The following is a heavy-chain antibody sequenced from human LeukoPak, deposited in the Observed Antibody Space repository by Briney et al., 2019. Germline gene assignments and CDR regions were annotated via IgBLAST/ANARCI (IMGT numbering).Heavy chain of an antibody. CDR3: AKLDRAYDSSGYPFDY. CDR2: ISGSGGST. D-gene: IGHD3-22*01. V-gene: IGHV3-23*01. CDR1: GITFSSYA. J-gene: IGHJ4*02. Sequence: GGSLRLSCAASGITFSSYAMSWVRQAPGKGLEWVSAISGSGGSTYYADSVKGRFTISRDNSKNTLYLQMNSLRAEDTAVYYCAKLDRAYDSSGYPFDYWGQGTLVTVSS.